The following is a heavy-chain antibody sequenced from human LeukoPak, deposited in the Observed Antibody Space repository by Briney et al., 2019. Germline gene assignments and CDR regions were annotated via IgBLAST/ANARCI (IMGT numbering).Heavy chain of an antibody. J-gene: IGHJ4*02. CDR3: ARSSPTYSTTKDY. CDR1: GGSISSSSYY. V-gene: IGHV4-39*01. CDR2: IFYSGST. D-gene: IGHD1-1*01. Sequence: PSETLSLTCTVSGGSISSSSYYWGWIRQPPGKGLEWIGTIFYSGSTYYNPSLKSRVTISIDTSKNQFSLKLSSVTAADTAVYYCARSSPTYSTTKDYWGQGTLVTVSS.